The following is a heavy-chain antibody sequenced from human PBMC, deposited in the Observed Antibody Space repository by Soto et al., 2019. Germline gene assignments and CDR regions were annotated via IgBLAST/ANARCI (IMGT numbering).Heavy chain of an antibody. CDR2: IYPADSDT. V-gene: IGHV5-51*01. CDR3: ARHDYHMGADRYYYYNIDV. CDR1: GYSFTSYY. Sequence: GESLEISCQCSGYSFTSYYIGWVRQMPGKGPEWMGVIYPADSDTRYSPSFQGQVTISADKSISTAFLQWSSLKASDTAMYYCARHDYHMGADRYYYYNIDVWGQGTTVTDSS. D-gene: IGHD1-26*01. J-gene: IGHJ6*02.